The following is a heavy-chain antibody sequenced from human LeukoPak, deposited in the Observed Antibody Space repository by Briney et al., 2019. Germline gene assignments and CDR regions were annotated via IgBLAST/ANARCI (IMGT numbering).Heavy chain of an antibody. Sequence: GASVKVSCKASGYTFTGYYMHWVRQAPGQGLEWMGWINPNSGGTNYAQKFQGRVTMTRDTSISTAYMELSRLRSDDTAVYYCAKGSITIFGVVTTAPRPFDPWGQGTLVTVSS. J-gene: IGHJ5*02. CDR2: INPNSGGT. CDR1: GYTFTGYY. CDR3: AKGSITIFGVVTTAPRPFDP. V-gene: IGHV1-2*02. D-gene: IGHD3-3*01.